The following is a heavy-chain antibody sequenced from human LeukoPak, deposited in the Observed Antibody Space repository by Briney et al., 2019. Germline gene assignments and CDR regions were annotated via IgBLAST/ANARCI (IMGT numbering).Heavy chain of an antibody. Sequence: PGRSLRLSCAASGFTFSSYGIHWVRQAPGKGLVWVSRINTDGSSTSYADSVKGRFTISRDNAKNTLYLQMNSLRAEDTAVYYCARDLLSLPWPRYGEDAFDIWGQGTMVTVSS. J-gene: IGHJ3*02. V-gene: IGHV3-74*01. CDR3: ARDLLSLPWPRYGEDAFDI. CDR2: INTDGSST. D-gene: IGHD4/OR15-4a*01. CDR1: GFTFSSYG.